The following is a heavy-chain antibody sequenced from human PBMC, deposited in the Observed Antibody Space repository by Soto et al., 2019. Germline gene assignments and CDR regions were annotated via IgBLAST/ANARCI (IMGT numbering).Heavy chain of an antibody. CDR1: GYTFTNYR. V-gene: IGHV1-18*01. CDR3: TRWTVTNNWFDP. Sequence: QVQLVQSGPEVKKPGASVTVSCKTSGYTFTNYRIGWVRQAPGQGLKWMGWISTYTGNTKSVQKFQGRVTLTTDTSTSTAYMDLRSLTSDDTAVYYCTRWTVTNNWFDPWGQGTLVTVSS. CDR2: ISTYTGNT. D-gene: IGHD4-17*01. J-gene: IGHJ5*02.